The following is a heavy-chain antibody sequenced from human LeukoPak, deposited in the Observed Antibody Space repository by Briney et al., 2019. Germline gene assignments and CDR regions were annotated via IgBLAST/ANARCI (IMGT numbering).Heavy chain of an antibody. CDR2: IKQDGSEK. CDR3: ARESSGYYSDY. V-gene: IGHV3-7*01. J-gene: IGHJ4*02. Sequence: GGSLRLSCAASGFTFSSYWMSWVRQAPGKWLEWVANIKQDGSEKYYVGSVKGRFTISRDNAKNSLYLQMNSLRAEDTTVYYCARESSGYYSDYWGQGTLVTVSS. D-gene: IGHD3-22*01. CDR1: GFTFSSYW.